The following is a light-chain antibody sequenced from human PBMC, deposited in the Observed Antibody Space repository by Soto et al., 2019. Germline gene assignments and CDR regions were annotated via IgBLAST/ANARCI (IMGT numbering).Light chain of an antibody. J-gene: IGKJ4*01. CDR3: QKCKVAPFT. CDR1: QDIANV. CDR2: AAS. Sequence: DIQMTQSPSILSASVGDRVTITCRASQDIANVLAWYQQKPGKVPKLLIYAASTLQSGVPSRFIGSGSGTDFTLTISGLQPEDVATYYCQKCKVAPFTFGGGTKVDI. V-gene: IGKV1-27*01.